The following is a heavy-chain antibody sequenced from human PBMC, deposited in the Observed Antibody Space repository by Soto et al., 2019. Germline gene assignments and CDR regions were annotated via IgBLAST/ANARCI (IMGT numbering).Heavy chain of an antibody. J-gene: IGHJ6*03. CDR2: ISGGGDST. Sequence: PGGSLRLSCAASGFTFSSYGMTWVRQAPGKGLEWVSAISGGGDSTYYPDSVRGRFTISRDNSKNMLYLQVNSLRVDDTAVYYCAKGLWVTPIPDVWGKGTTVTVSS. V-gene: IGHV3-23*01. D-gene: IGHD2-21*02. CDR1: GFTFSSYG. CDR3: AKGLWVTPIPDV.